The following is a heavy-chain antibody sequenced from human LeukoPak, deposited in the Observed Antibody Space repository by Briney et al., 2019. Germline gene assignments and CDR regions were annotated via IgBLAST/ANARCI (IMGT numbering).Heavy chain of an antibody. V-gene: IGHV3-66*01. CDR2: TSSGDST. D-gene: IGHD6-13*01. Sequence: PGGSLRLSCAASGFTVSSNYMSWVRQAPGRGLEWVSLTSSGDSTNYADSVKGRFTISRDNSKNTLYLQMNSLRAEDTAIYYCAIGYSSSWFDFWGQGTLVAVSS. CDR3: AIGYSSSWFDF. J-gene: IGHJ5*01. CDR1: GFTVSSNY.